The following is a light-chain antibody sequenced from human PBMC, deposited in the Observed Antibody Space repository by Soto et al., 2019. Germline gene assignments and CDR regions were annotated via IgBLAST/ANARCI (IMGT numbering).Light chain of an antibody. CDR3: QQADSFPLN. CDR2: ATS. J-gene: IGKJ4*01. CDR1: QDMSNW. Sequence: DIQRTHSPSSVSASVGDIVFTTCRASQDMSNWLAWYQQKPGKAPNLLIYATSRLQSGVPSRFSGSASEADFTLTISSLQPEDFATYYCQQADSFPLNFGGGAKVAIK. V-gene: IGKV1D-12*01.